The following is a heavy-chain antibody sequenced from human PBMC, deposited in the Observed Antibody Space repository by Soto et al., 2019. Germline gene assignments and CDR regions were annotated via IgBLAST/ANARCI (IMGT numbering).Heavy chain of an antibody. D-gene: IGHD3-22*01. V-gene: IGHV2-5*01. J-gene: IGHJ5*02. CDR1: GFPRTTTGVG. CDR2: AYWNDER. Sequence: QIALQESGPTVVKPTQTLTLTCTFSGFPRTTTGVGVGWIRHAPGKALEWLAMAYWNDERRYRPSLKSRLTITQDTSKTQVVLTMTYIHPVDTDTYFCAHYDSSGYFSHSDAWGQRTLVTISS. CDR3: AHYDSSGYFSHSDA.